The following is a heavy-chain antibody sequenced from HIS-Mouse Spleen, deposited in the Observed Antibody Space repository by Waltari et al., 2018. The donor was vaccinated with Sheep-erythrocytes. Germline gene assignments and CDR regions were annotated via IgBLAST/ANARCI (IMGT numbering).Heavy chain of an antibody. D-gene: IGHD1-1*01. CDR3: ARDTGTDAFDI. V-gene: IGHV3-21*01. Sequence: EVQLVESGGGLVKPGGSLRRSCAASGFPFSSYSMNWVRQAPGKGLEWVSSISSSSSYIYYADSVKGRFTISRDNAKNSLYLQMNSLRAEDTAVYYCARDTGTDAFDIWGQGTMVTVSS. CDR2: ISSSSSYI. CDR1: GFPFSSYS. J-gene: IGHJ3*02.